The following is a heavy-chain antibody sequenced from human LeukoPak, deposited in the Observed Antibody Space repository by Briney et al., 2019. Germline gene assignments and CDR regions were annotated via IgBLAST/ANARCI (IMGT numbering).Heavy chain of an antibody. CDR2: IKRKTDGGTT. J-gene: IGHJ4*02. D-gene: IGHD2-15*01. Sequence: GGSLRLSCAASGFTFSSYAMNWVRQAPGKGLEWIGRIKRKTDGGTTDYAAPVKGRFTISRDDSKNTLYLQMNSLKTEDTAVYYCTTVWGRYCSGGTCYPFDYWGQGTLVTVSS. V-gene: IGHV3-15*01. CDR3: TTVWGRYCSGGTCYPFDY. CDR1: GFTFSSYA.